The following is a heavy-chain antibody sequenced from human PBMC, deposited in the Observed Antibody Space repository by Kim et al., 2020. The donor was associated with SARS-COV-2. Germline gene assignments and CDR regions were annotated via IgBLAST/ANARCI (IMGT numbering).Heavy chain of an antibody. V-gene: IGHV3-11*05. CDR2: ISGGSTYK. CDR3: ARDGSSGYYPDF. Sequence: GGSLRLSCAASGFFISGFYMAWIRQAPGKGLEWVSYISGGSTYKNYAHSVKGRFTISRDNAQNSLYLQMDSLRAEDTAVYYCARDGSSGYYPDFWGQGTRVPVSA. J-gene: IGHJ4*02. CDR1: GFFISGFY. D-gene: IGHD3-22*01.